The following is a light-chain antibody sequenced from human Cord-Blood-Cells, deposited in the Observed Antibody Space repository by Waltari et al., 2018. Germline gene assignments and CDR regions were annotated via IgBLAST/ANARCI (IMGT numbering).Light chain of an antibody. Sequence: DIQMTQSPSSLSASVGDRVTITCRASQGISNYLAWYQQKPGKVPKLLIYAASTLQSGVPSRFSGSGSGTDFTLTISILQHDDAATYFCTKDNSPPLTFGQGTKVQIK. CDR1: QGISNY. CDR2: AAS. J-gene: IGKJ1*01. V-gene: IGKV1-27*01. CDR3: TKDNSPPLT.